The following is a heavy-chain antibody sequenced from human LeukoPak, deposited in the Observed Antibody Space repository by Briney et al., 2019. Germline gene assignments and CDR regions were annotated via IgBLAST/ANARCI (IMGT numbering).Heavy chain of an antibody. Sequence: GESLKIPCKGSGYSFTSYWIGWVRQMPGKGLEWMGIIYPGDSDTRYSPSFQGQVTISADKSISTAYLQWSSLKASDTAMYYCARQGGPYCSGGSCYLFDYWGQGTLVTVSS. J-gene: IGHJ4*02. CDR1: GYSFTSYW. CDR2: IYPGDSDT. V-gene: IGHV5-51*01. D-gene: IGHD2-15*01. CDR3: ARQGGPYCSGGSCYLFDY.